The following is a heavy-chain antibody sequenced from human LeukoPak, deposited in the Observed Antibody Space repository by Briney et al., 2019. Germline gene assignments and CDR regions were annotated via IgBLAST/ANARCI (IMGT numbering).Heavy chain of an antibody. Sequence: ASVKVSCKASGYTFTSYYMHWVRQAPGQGLEWMGIINPSGGSTSYTQKFQGRVTMTRDTSTSTVYMELSSLRSEDTAVYYCVRDGAGDYDSSGYYPTGYFDYWGQGTLVTVSS. CDR2: INPSGGST. D-gene: IGHD3-22*01. V-gene: IGHV1-46*01. CDR1: GYTFTSYY. CDR3: VRDGAGDYDSSGYYPTGYFDY. J-gene: IGHJ4*02.